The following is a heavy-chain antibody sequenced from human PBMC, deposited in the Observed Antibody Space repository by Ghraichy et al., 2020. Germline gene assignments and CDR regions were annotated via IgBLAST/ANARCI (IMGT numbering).Heavy chain of an antibody. Sequence: SETLSLTCTVSGGSISSYYWSWIRQPPGKGLEWIGYNYYSGSTNYNPSLKGRVTISVDTSKNQFSLKLSSVTAADTAVYYCASLDYGGNSWYFDLWGRGTLVTVSS. D-gene: IGHD4-23*01. V-gene: IGHV4-59*01. J-gene: IGHJ2*01. CDR1: GGSISSYY. CDR2: NYYSGST. CDR3: ASLDYGGNSWYFDL.